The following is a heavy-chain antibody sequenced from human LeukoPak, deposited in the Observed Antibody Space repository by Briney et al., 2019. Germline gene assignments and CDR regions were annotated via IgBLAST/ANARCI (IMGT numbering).Heavy chain of an antibody. V-gene: IGHV3-30-3*01. J-gene: IGHJ5*02. CDR2: ISYDGSNK. CDR3: AKVAPRGYSYGYANWFDP. D-gene: IGHD5-18*01. Sequence: GGSLRLSCAASGFTFSSYAMHWVRQAPGKGLEWVAVISYDGSNKYYADSVKGRFTISRDNSKNTLYLQMNSLRAEDTAVYYCAKVAPRGYSYGYANWFDPWGQGTLVTVSS. CDR1: GFTFSSYA.